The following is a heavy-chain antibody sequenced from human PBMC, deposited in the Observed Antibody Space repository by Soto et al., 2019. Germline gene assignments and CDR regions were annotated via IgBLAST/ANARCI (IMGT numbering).Heavy chain of an antibody. J-gene: IGHJ4*02. Sequence: GGSLRLSCAASGFTFSSYAMHWVRQAPGKGLEWVAVISYDGSNKYYADSVKGRFTISRDNSKNTLYLQMNSLRAEDTAVYYCATTPSVAVAGTTKDYRCQGTLVTVSS. CDR3: ATTPSVAVAGTTKDY. V-gene: IGHV3-30-3*01. CDR1: GFTFSSYA. D-gene: IGHD6-19*01. CDR2: ISYDGSNK.